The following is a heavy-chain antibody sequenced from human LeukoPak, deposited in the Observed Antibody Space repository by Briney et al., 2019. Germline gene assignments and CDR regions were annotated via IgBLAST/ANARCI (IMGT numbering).Heavy chain of an antibody. V-gene: IGHV4-39*07. D-gene: IGHD5-24*01. CDR2: MHYSGST. CDR3: VEMTTMNY. Sequence: SETLSLTCTVSGGSISSSDYYWGWIRQPPGKGLEWIGSMHYSGSTFHNPSLKSRVTISVDTSKSQFSLKLTSVTAADTAVYYCVEMTTMNYWGQGTLVTVSS. CDR1: GGSISSSDYY. J-gene: IGHJ4*02.